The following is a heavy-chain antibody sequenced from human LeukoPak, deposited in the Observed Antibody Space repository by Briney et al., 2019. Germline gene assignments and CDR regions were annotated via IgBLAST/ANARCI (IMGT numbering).Heavy chain of an antibody. V-gene: IGHV7-4-1*02. CDR1: GYTFTSYA. CDR3: ARETDSSGYYLFDY. J-gene: IGHJ4*02. CDR2: INTNTGNP. D-gene: IGHD3-22*01. Sequence: ASVKVSCEASGYTFTSYAMNWVRQAPGQGLEWMGWINTNTGNPTYAQGFTGRFVFSLDTSVSTAYLQISSLKAEDTAVYYCARETDSSGYYLFDYWGQGTLVTVSS.